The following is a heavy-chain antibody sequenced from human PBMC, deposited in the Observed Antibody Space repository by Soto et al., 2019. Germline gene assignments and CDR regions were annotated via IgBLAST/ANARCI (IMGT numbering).Heavy chain of an antibody. CDR2: IYPGDSET. V-gene: IGHV5-51*01. J-gene: IGHJ4*02. CDR3: ARTYYYAAGSYYTPDY. D-gene: IGHD3-10*01. Sequence: GESLKISCKGSGYNFATYWIGWVRQMPGKGLEWMGIIYPGDSETRYSPSFEGQVTISADKSITTAFLQWSSLEASDCAMYYCARTYYYAAGSYYTPDYWGQGTLVTVSS. CDR1: GYNFATYW.